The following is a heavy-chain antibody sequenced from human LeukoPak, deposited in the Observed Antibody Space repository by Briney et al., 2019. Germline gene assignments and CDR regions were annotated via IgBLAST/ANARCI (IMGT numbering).Heavy chain of an antibody. CDR3: VTTNTSGYYEVPSFCDY. J-gene: IGHJ4*02. CDR1: GGSISSGSYY. Sequence: PSETLSLTCTVSGGSISSGSYYWSWIRQPAGKGLEWIGRIYTSGSTNYNPSLKSRVTILIDTSKNQFSPKLTSVTAADTAVYYCVTTNTSGYYEVPSFCDYWGQGTLVTVSS. CDR2: IYTSGST. D-gene: IGHD3-22*01. V-gene: IGHV4-61*02.